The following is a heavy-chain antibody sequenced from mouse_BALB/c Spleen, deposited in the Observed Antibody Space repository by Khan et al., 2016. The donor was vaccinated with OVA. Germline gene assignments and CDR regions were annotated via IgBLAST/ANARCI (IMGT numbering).Heavy chain of an antibody. J-gene: IGHJ3*01. CDR2: INPSNGYT. Sequence: VQLQQSGAELARPGASVKMSCKASGYTFTSYTIHWIKLRPGQGLEWIGYINPSNGYTNYNQKFKDKATLTADKSSTTAYMELSSLTSDASALYNCVRDGAVRRSDVWFAYWGQGTLVTVSA. CDR3: VRDGAVRRSDVWFAY. CDR1: GYTFTSYT. V-gene: IGHV1-4*01.